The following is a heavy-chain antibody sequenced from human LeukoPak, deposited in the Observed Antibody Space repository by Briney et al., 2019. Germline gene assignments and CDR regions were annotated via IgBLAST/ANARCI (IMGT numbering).Heavy chain of an antibody. V-gene: IGHV1-2*02. CDR1: GYTFTGYY. J-gene: IGHJ4*02. Sequence: ASVKVSCKTSGYTFTGYYIYWVRQAPRQGLEWMGWINPNSDDTSYAQKFQGRVTMTRDTSVSTAYMELSRLSSDDPAVYSCARQDGDLDYWGQGTLVTVSS. CDR2: INPNSDDT. CDR3: ARQDGDLDY. D-gene: IGHD4-17*01.